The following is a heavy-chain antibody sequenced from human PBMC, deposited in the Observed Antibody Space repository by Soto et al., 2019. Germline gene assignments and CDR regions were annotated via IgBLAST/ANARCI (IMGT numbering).Heavy chain of an antibody. V-gene: IGHV3-15*07. CDR2: IKSKTDGGTT. Sequence: GGSLRLSCAASGFTFSNAWMKWVRQAPGKGLEWVGRIKSKTDGGTTDYAAPVKGRFTISRDDSQNMVHLQMNSLKTEDTGVYYCTRVYYDFWSGYYLSDYWGQGTLVTVSS. D-gene: IGHD3-3*01. CDR1: GFTFSNAW. J-gene: IGHJ4*02. CDR3: TRVYYDFWSGYYLSDY.